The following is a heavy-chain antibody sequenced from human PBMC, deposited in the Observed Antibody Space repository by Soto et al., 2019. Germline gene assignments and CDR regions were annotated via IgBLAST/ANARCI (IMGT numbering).Heavy chain of an antibody. D-gene: IGHD3-3*01. CDR1: GFTFSSYS. V-gene: IGHV3-21*01. CDR2: ISSSSSYI. Sequence: LRLSCAASGFTFSSYSMNWVRQAPGKGLEWVSSISSSSSYIYYADSVKGRFTISRDNAKNSLYLQMNSLRAEDTAVYYCACLTYYDFWSGPYDQDYFDYWGQGTLVTVSS. J-gene: IGHJ4*02. CDR3: ACLTYYDFWSGPYDQDYFDY.